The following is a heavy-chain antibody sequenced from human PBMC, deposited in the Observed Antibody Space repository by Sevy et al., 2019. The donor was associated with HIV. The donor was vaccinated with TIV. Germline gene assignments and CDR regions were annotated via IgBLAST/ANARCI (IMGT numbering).Heavy chain of an antibody. J-gene: IGHJ4*02. CDR1: GFTFTRYA. CDR3: ARDPHSDPHWGSFDS. D-gene: IGHD3-16*01. Sequence: GGSLRLSCEASGFTFTRYAFHWVRQAPGKGLEWVAVVSKEGTNKYYADSLKGRFTISRDNSRNTLFLQMQSLRADDTAFYFCARDPHSDPHWGSFDSWGQGTLVTVSS. CDR2: VSKEGTNK. V-gene: IGHV3-30-3*01.